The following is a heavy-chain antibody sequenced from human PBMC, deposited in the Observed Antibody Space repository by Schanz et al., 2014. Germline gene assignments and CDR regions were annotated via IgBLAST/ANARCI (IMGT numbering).Heavy chain of an antibody. CDR3: AREEARPEYFQY. CDR1: GGSFSGYF. Sequence: QVQLQQWGAGLLKPSETLSLTCDVYGGSFSGYFWSWIRQPPGKGLEWIGEINHSGNNYYNPSLKSRVTISVDTPKNQFSLKLTSVTAADTAVYYCAREEARPEYFQYWGHGTLVTVSS. J-gene: IGHJ1*01. V-gene: IGHV4-34*02. CDR2: INHSGNN. D-gene: IGHD6-6*01.